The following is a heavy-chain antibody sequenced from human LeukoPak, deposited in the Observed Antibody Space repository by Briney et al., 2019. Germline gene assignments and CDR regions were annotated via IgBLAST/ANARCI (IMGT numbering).Heavy chain of an antibody. J-gene: IGHJ4*02. CDR3: ATFYSSGWEPLFDY. D-gene: IGHD6-19*01. CDR2: IKEDGSAK. CDR1: GFIFSSYW. Sequence: GGSLRLSCAASGFIFSSYWMSWVRQAPGKGLEGVASIKEDGSAKYYVDSVKGRFTISRDNAKNSLYLQMNSLRAEDTAVYSCATFYSSGWEPLFDYWGQGTLVTVSS. V-gene: IGHV3-7*01.